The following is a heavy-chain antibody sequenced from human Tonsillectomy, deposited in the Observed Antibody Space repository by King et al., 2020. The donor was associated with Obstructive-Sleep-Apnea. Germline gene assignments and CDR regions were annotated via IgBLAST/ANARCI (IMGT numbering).Heavy chain of an antibody. V-gene: IGHV3-30-3*01. J-gene: IGHJ6*02. CDR1: GFTFSSYA. Sequence: VQLVESGGGVVQPGRSLRLSCPASGFTFSSYAMHWVRQAPGKGLEWVALISYDGSIKYYADSVKGRFTNSRDNSKNTLFLQMNSLRAEDTAIYYCARGDYFDSRFLRGDYYYGMDVWGQGTTVTVSS. CDR3: ARGDYFDSRFLRGDYYYGMDV. D-gene: IGHD3-22*01. CDR2: ISYDGSIK.